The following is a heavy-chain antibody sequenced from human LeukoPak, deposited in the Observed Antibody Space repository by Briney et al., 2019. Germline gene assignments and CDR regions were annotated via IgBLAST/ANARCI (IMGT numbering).Heavy chain of an antibody. CDR3: ARDPAVTTPSNWFDP. CDR1: GGSISSYY. Sequence: SETLSLTCTVSGGSISSYYWSWIRQPPGKGLEWIGYIYYSGSTNYNPSLKSRVTISVDTSKNQFSLKLSSVTAADTAVYYCARDPAVTTPSNWFDPWGQGTLVTVSS. V-gene: IGHV4-59*01. CDR2: IYYSGST. D-gene: IGHD4-17*01. J-gene: IGHJ5*02.